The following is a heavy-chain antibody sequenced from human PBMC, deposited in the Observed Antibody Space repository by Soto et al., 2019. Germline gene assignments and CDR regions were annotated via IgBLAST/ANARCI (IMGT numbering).Heavy chain of an antibody. CDR3: ARDFVGATTYYYYGMDV. Sequence: QVQLVQSGAEVKKPGASVKVSCKASGYTFTSYAMHWVRQAPGQRLEWMGWINAGNGNTKYSQKFQGRVTITRDTSASTAYMELSSLRSEDTAVYYCARDFVGATTYYYYGMDVWGQGTTVTVSS. J-gene: IGHJ6*02. D-gene: IGHD1-26*01. CDR2: INAGNGNT. CDR1: GYTFTSYA. V-gene: IGHV1-3*01.